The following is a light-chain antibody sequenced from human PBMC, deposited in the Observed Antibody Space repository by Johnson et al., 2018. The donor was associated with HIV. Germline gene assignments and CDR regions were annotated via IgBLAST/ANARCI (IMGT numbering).Light chain of an antibody. CDR2: DND. Sequence: QSVLTQPPSVSAAPGQKVTSSCSGSSSNIGNNYVSWYQQLPGTAPKLLIYDNDKRPSGIPDRFSGSKSGTSATLGITGLQTGDEADYYCGTWDSSLSAYVFRTGTKVTVL. CDR1: SSNIGNNY. CDR3: GTWDSSLSAYV. V-gene: IGLV1-51*01. J-gene: IGLJ1*01.